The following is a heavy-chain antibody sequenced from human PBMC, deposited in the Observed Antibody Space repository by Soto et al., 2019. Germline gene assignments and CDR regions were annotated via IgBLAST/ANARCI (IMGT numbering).Heavy chain of an antibody. V-gene: IGHV3-30-3*01. J-gene: IGHJ4*02. Sequence: QVQLVESGGGVVQPGRSLRLSCAASGFTFSSYAMHWVSQAPGKGLEWVAVISYDGSNKYYADSVKGRFTISRDNSKNTLYLQMNSLRAEDTAVYYCARPNHQHCDYWGQGTLVTVSS. D-gene: IGHD7-27*01. CDR1: GFTFSSYA. CDR2: ISYDGSNK. CDR3: ARPNHQHCDY.